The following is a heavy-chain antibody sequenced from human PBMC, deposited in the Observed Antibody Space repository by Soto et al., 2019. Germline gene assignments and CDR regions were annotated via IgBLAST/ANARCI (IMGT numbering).Heavy chain of an antibody. D-gene: IGHD6-13*01. V-gene: IGHV1-3*05. Sequence: QVQLVQSGAEEKKPGASVKVSCKASGYTFTNYAMHWVRQAPEQRLEWMGWINAGNGNTKYSQKFQGRVTITRDTSASTAYMELSSLRSEDTAVYYCASEAIAAAAVYGMDVWGQGTTVTVSS. CDR3: ASEAIAAAAVYGMDV. J-gene: IGHJ6*02. CDR1: GYTFTNYA. CDR2: INAGNGNT.